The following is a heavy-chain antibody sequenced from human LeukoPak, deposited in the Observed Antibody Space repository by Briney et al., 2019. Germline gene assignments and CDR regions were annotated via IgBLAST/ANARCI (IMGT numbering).Heavy chain of an antibody. D-gene: IGHD6-19*01. J-gene: IGHJ2*01. CDR3: AREAVSSAWNNWYFDL. V-gene: IGHV3-48*01. CDR1: GFTFSTYS. CDR2: IRSDGSAI. Sequence: PGESLRLSCAASGFTFSTYSMNWVRQAPGKGLEWVSYIRSDGSAIYYADSVKGRFTISRDNGKNSLYLQMDSLRAGDTAVYYCAREAVSSAWNNWYFDLWGRGTLVTVSS.